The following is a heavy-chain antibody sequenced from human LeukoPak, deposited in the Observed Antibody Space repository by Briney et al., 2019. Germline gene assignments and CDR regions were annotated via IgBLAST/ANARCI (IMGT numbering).Heavy chain of an antibody. J-gene: IGHJ1*01. CDR1: GYTFTSYG. CDR2: IIPIFGTA. V-gene: IGHV1-69*13. Sequence: ASVKVSCKASGYTFTSYGISWVRQAPGQGLEWMGGIIPIFGTANYAQKFQGRVTITADESTSTAYMELSSLRSEDTAVYYCAYSTGSDLQHWGQGTLVTVSS. D-gene: IGHD3-10*01. CDR3: AYSTGSDLQH.